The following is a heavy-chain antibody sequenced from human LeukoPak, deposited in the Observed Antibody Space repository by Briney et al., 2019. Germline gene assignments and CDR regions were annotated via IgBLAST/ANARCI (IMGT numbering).Heavy chain of an antibody. D-gene: IGHD3-22*01. J-gene: IGHJ3*02. CDR1: GFIVSRNY. Sequence: GRSLRLSCAASGFIVSRNYINWVRQAPGKGLEWVSIIYSSGGTYYADSVKGRFTISRDNSKNTLYLQMNSLRAEDTAVYYCTKENLDYHNAFDIWGQGTMVTVSS. V-gene: IGHV3-53*01. CDR2: IYSSGGT. CDR3: TKENLDYHNAFDI.